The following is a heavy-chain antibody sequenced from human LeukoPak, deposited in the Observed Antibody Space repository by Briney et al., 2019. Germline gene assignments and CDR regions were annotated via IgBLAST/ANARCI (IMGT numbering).Heavy chain of an antibody. V-gene: IGHV3-23*01. J-gene: IGHJ3*02. CDR2: ISRSGDNT. CDR3: AKDRQRITMVRGASYRDAFDI. D-gene: IGHD3-10*01. CDR1: GVTFSNYG. Sequence: GGSLRLSCAASGVTFSNYGMHWVRQAPGKGLEWVSAISRSGDNTYYADSVKGRFTISRDNSKNTLYLQMNSLRAEDTAVYYCAKDRQRITMVRGASYRDAFDIWGQGTMVTVSS.